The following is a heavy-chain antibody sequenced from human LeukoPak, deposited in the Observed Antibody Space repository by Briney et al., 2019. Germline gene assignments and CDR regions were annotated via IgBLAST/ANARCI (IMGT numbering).Heavy chain of an antibody. Sequence: ASVKVSCEASGYTFTSYGISWVRQAPGQGLEWMGRISAYNGNTNYAQKLQGRVTMTTDTSTSTAYMELRSLRSDDTAVYYCARGDFWSGPLSKPFDYWGQGTLVTVSS. D-gene: IGHD3-3*01. CDR3: ARGDFWSGPLSKPFDY. V-gene: IGHV1-18*01. CDR1: GYTFTSYG. J-gene: IGHJ4*02. CDR2: ISAYNGNT.